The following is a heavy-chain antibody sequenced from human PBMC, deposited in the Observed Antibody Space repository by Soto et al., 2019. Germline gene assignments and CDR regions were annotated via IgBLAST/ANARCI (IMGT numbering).Heavy chain of an antibody. CDR3: TGGYCTGGTCYSGYFQH. CDR2: IRSKANDYAT. V-gene: IGHV3-73*02. Sequence: EVQLVQSGGGLVQPGGSLKLSCAASGFPFSGSTVHWVRQASGEGLQWVGRIRSKANDYATTYIASVKGRFTISRDDSRNTAYLQMSDLKTEDTAVYYCTGGYCTGGTCYSGYFQHWGQGALVTVFS. CDR1: GFPFSGST. J-gene: IGHJ1*01. D-gene: IGHD2-15*01.